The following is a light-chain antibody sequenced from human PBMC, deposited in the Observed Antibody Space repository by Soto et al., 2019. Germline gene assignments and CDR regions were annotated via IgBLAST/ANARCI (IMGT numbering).Light chain of an antibody. Sequence: DIVMTQSPDSLAVSLGERATINCRSSQSVLYSSNNKNYLAWYQQRPGQPPKLLLYWASTRESGVPDRFSGSGSGTEFILTISSLQAEDVAVYFCQQYYKTPLTFGGGTKVEIK. CDR3: QQYYKTPLT. CDR2: WAS. CDR1: QSVLYSSNNKNY. V-gene: IGKV4-1*01. J-gene: IGKJ4*01.